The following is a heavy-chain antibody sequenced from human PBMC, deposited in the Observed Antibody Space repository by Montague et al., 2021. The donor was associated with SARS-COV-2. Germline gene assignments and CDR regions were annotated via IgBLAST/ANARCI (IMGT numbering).Heavy chain of an antibody. CDR2: IYSGGSI. CDR1: GFTVSSNY. Sequence: SLRLSCAASGFTVSSNYMSWVRQAPGKGLEWVSVIYSGGSIYYADSVKGRFTISRHNSKNTLYLQMNSLRAEDTAVYYCARRRWLTDNWYFDLWGRGTLVTVSS. J-gene: IGHJ2*01. CDR3: ARRRWLTDNWYFDL. D-gene: IGHD5-12*01. V-gene: IGHV3-53*04.